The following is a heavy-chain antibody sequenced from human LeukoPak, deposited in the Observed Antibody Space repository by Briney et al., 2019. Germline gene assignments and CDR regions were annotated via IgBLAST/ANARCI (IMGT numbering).Heavy chain of an antibody. V-gene: IGHV4-34*01. Sequence: PSETLSLTCAVYGGSFSGYYWSWIRQPPGKGLEWIGEINHSGSTNYNPSLKSRVTISVDTSKNQFSLKLSSVTAADTAVYYCARHRLNYYDSSGYYWYFDLWGRGTLVTVSS. D-gene: IGHD3-22*01. CDR1: GGSFSGYY. CDR2: INHSGST. CDR3: ARHRLNYYDSSGYYWYFDL. J-gene: IGHJ2*01.